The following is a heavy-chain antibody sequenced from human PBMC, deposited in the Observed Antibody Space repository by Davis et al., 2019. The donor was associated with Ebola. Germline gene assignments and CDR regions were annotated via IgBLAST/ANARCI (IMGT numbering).Heavy chain of an antibody. CDR1: GFTVSSNY. J-gene: IGHJ3*02. Sequence: GESLKISCAASGFTVSSNYMSWVRQAPGKGLEWVSVIYSGGSTYYADSVKGRFTISRHNSKNTLYLQMNSLRAEDTAVYYCARGGYSSSWPVAFDIWGQGTMVTVSS. CDR2: IYSGGST. D-gene: IGHD6-13*01. V-gene: IGHV3-53*01. CDR3: ARGGYSSSWPVAFDI.